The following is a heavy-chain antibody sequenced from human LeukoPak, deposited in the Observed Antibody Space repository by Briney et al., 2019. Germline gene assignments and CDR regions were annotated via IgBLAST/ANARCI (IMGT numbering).Heavy chain of an antibody. V-gene: IGHV1-18*01. CDR2: ISAYNGNT. Sequence: ASGKVSCKASGYTFTSYGISWVRQAPGQGLEWMGWISAYNGNTNYAQKLQGRVTMTTDTSTSTAYMELRSLRSDDTAVYYCARARDYDSNPDYWGQGTLVTVSS. CDR3: ARARDYDSNPDY. J-gene: IGHJ4*02. CDR1: GYTFTSYG. D-gene: IGHD3-22*01.